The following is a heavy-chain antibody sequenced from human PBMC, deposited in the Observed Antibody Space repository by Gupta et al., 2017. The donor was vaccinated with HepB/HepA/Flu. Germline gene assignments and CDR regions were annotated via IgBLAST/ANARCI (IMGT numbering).Heavy chain of an antibody. Sequence: VQVVEYGGWLNQPGGSLRFPCAAPGFTVRSNYLSWVRQAPGRGLEWFSCIYYGVGTYYTDSVNGRFTISIDNSKNTVYLQMNSLRAEDTAMYYCARDGGNWGLDYWGQGTLVTVSS. CDR1: GFTVRSNY. J-gene: IGHJ4*02. CDR3: ARDGGNWGLDY. CDR2: IYYGVGT. V-gene: IGHV3-53*01. D-gene: IGHD7-27*01.